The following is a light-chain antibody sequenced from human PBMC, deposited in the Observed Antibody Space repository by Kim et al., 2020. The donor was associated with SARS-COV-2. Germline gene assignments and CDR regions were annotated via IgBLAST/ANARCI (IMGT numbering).Light chain of an antibody. V-gene: IGKV3-20*01. CDR3: QQYGSSPYT. Sequence: LSPGERATLSCGASQSVSSNYLAWYQQKPAQAPRLLIYGASSRATGIPDRFSGSGSGTDFTLTISRLEAEDFTVYYCQQYGSSPYTFGQGTKLEIK. CDR1: QSVSSNY. J-gene: IGKJ2*01. CDR2: GAS.